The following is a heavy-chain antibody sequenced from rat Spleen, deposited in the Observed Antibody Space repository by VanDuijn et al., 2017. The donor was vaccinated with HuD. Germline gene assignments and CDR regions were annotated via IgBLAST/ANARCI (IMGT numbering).Heavy chain of an antibody. J-gene: IGHJ2*01. D-gene: IGHD1-7*01. V-gene: IGHV2-13*01. CDR1: GFSVSSHG. CDR3: IRERYGNPASYYFDY. CDR2: IWGNGNT. Sequence: QVQLKESGPGLVQPSQTLSLTCTVSGFSVSSHGVIWVRQPPGKGLEWMGVIWGNGNTNYNSALKSRLSISRDTSKSQVFLKMNSLQTEDTAIYFCIRERYGNPASYYFDYWGQGVMVTVSS.